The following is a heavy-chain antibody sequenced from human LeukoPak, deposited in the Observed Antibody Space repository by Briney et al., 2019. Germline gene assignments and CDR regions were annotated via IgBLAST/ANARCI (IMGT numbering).Heavy chain of an antibody. V-gene: IGHV3-30*04. D-gene: IGHD6-13*01. CDR2: ISYDGSNK. CDR3: ARRGIAGDAFDI. J-gene: IGHJ3*02. Sequence: GGSLRLSCAASGFTFSSYAMHWVRQAPGKGLEWVAVISYDGSNKYYADSVKGRFTISRDNAKNSLYLQMNSLRAEDTAVYYCARRGIAGDAFDIWGQGTMVTVSS. CDR1: GFTFSSYA.